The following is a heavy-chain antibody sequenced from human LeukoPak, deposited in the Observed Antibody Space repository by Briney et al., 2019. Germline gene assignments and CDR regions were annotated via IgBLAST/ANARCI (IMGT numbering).Heavy chain of an antibody. J-gene: IGHJ4*02. V-gene: IGHV3-11*01. D-gene: IGHD3-3*01. CDR1: GFTFSDYY. CDR2: ISSSGSTI. Sequence: GGSLRLSCAASGFTFSDYYMSWIRQAPGKGLEWVSYISSSGSTIYYADSVKGQFTISRDNSKNTLYLQMNSLRAEDTAVYYCAKEEWLLAVYFDYWGQGTLVTVSS. CDR3: AKEEWLLAVYFDY.